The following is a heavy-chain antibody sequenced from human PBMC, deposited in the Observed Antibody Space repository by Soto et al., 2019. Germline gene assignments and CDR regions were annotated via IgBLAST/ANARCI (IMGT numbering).Heavy chain of an antibody. Sequence: AGGSLRLSCAASGFTFISYAISWVRLAPGKGLEWVSTITGSGSGYNTFYTDSVKGRFSISRDNSENTVYLQMNSLRAEDTAMYFCAKAESSSQYYYGMDVWGHGTAVTVSS. D-gene: IGHD6-6*01. V-gene: IGHV3-23*01. CDR2: ITGSGSGYNT. J-gene: IGHJ6*02. CDR1: GFTFISYA. CDR3: AKAESSSQYYYGMDV.